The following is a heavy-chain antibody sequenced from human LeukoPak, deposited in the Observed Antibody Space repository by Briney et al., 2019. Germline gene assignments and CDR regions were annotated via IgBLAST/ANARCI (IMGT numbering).Heavy chain of an antibody. D-gene: IGHD3-3*01. CDR1: GYSISSGYN. CDR3: ARDTRNYDFWSGHSGHFDY. J-gene: IGHJ4*02. V-gene: IGHV4-38-2*02. CDR2: IYHTGST. Sequence: SETLSLTCTVSGYSISSGYNWGWIRQPPGEGLEWIGSIYHTGSTYYNPSLKSRVTISVDTSKNQFSLKLSSVTAADTAVYYCARDTRNYDFWSGHSGHFDYWGQGTLVTVSS.